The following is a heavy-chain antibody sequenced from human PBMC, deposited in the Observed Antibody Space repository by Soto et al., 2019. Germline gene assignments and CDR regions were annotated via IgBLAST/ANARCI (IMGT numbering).Heavy chain of an antibody. CDR2: LYYSGST. CDR1: GGSITNSNYY. Sequence: TSETLSLTCTVSGGSITNSNYYWGWIRQPPGQGLEWIGSLYYSGSTYYNPSLKSRVTVSVDTSKNQFSLKLRSVTAADTAVYYCARQDYDILTGYYLPWFDPWGQGTLVTVSS. D-gene: IGHD3-9*01. J-gene: IGHJ5*02. CDR3: ARQDYDILTGYYLPWFDP. V-gene: IGHV4-39*01.